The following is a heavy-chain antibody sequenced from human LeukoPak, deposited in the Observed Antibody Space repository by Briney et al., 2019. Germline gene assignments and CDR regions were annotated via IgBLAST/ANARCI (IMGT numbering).Heavy chain of an antibody. CDR3: ARGPSMIVAPLDI. CDR1: GFTFSSYW. CDR2: INSDGSST. J-gene: IGHJ3*02. V-gene: IGHV3-74*01. D-gene: IGHD3-22*01. Sequence: GGSLRLSCAAPGFTFSSYWMHWVRQAPGKGLVWVSRINSDGSSTSYADSVKGRFTISRDNAKNTLYLQMNSLRAEDTAVYYCARGPSMIVAPLDIWGQGTMVTVPS.